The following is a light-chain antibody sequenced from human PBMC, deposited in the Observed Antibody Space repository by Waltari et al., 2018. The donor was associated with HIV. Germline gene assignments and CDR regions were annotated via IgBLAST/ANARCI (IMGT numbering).Light chain of an antibody. CDR2: EVS. J-gene: IGLJ2*01. CDR3: SSYTSGNAVL. Sequence: QSALTQPASVSGSPGQSITISCTGSSSDVGTYNSVSWYQQPPVKAPKLIIYEVSNRPSGGSNRFSGSKSGSTASLTISGLQAEDEADYYCSSYTSGNAVLFGGGTKVTVL. CDR1: SSDVGTYNS. V-gene: IGLV2-14*01.